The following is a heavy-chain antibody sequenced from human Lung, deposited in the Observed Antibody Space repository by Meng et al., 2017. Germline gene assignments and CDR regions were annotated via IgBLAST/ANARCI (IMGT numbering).Heavy chain of an antibody. CDR3: ARDEDISAAGKLFGDY. D-gene: IGHD6-13*01. CDR1: GYTFPDYW. CDR2: INPKSGDT. Sequence: VPLGQSGAEVKKPGASVNVSCKASGYTFPDYWLHWVRRAPGQGLEWMGRINPKSGDTHYAQRFQGRVTMTGDTSISTAYMELSGLRSDDTAMYYCARDEDISAAGKLFGDYWGQGTLVTVSS. J-gene: IGHJ4*02. V-gene: IGHV1-2*06.